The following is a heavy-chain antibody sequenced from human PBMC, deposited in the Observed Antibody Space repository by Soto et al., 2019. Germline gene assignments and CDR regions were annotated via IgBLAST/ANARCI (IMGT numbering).Heavy chain of an antibody. Sequence: SETLSLTCAVYGGSFSGYYWSWIRQPPGKGLEWIGEINHSGSTNYNPSLKSRVTISVDTSKNQFSLKLSSVTAADRAVYYCARRAAAQRPEPTGYWGQGTLVTVSS. CDR2: INHSGST. D-gene: IGHD6-13*01. CDR3: ARRAAAQRPEPTGY. J-gene: IGHJ4*02. V-gene: IGHV4-34*01. CDR1: GGSFSGYY.